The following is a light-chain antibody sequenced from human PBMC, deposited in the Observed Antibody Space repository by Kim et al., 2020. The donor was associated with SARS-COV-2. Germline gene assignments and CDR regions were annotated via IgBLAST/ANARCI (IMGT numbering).Light chain of an antibody. J-gene: IGKJ1*01. CDR2: GAS. V-gene: IGKV1-27*01. CDR3: QKYNSAPWT. Sequence: ASEGDRVPITCRASQGSSNSLAWYRAKPGKVPMLLIYGASTLRSGVPSRFRGSGSGTDFTLTISSLQPEDAATYYCQKYNSAPWTFGQGTKVDIK. CDR1: QGSSNS.